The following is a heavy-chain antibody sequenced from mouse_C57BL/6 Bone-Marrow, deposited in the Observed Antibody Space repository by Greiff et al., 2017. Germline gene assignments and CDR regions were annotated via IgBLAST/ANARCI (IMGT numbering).Heavy chain of an antibody. V-gene: IGHV1-55*01. D-gene: IGHD1-1*02. CDR2: IYPGSGST. CDR1: GYTFTSYW. Sequence: QVQLQQPGAELVKPGASVKMSCKASGYTFTSYWITWVKQRPGQGLEWIGDIYPGSGSTNYTAKFKSKATLTVDTSSSTAYMQLSSLTSADAAVYYCARAYGYFDYWGQGTTLTVAS. CDR3: ARAYGYFDY. J-gene: IGHJ2*01.